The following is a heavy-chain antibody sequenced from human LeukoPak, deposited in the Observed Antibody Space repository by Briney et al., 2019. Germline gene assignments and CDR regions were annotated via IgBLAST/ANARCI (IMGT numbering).Heavy chain of an antibody. CDR3: AKDGVVGATGHFDY. V-gene: IGHV3-43D*03. CDR1: GFTFDDYA. Sequence: GGSLRLSCAASGFTFDDYAMHWVRQAPGKGLEWVSLISWDGGSTYYADSVKGRFTISRDNSKNSLYLQMNSLRAEDTALYYCAKDGVVGATGHFDYWGQGTLVTVSS. CDR2: ISWDGGST. D-gene: IGHD1-26*01. J-gene: IGHJ4*02.